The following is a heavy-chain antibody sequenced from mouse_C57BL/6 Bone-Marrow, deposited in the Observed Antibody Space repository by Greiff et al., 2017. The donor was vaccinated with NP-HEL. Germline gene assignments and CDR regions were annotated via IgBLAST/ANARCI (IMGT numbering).Heavy chain of an antibody. CDR3: ARWITTVVAKRYFDV. D-gene: IGHD1-1*01. V-gene: IGHV1-82*01. CDR2: IYPGDGDT. CDR1: GYAFSSSW. Sequence: QVQLQQSGPELVKPGASVKISCKASGYAFSSSWMNWVKQRHGKGLEWIGRIYPGDGDTNYNGKFKGKATLTADKSSSTAYMQLSSLTSEDSAVYFCARWITTVVAKRYFDVWGTGTTVTVSA. J-gene: IGHJ1*03.